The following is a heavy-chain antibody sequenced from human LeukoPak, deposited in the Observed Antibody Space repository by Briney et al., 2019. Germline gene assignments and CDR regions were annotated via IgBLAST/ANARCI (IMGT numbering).Heavy chain of an antibody. Sequence: GRSLRLSCAASGFTFSSYGMHWVRQAPGKGLEWVAVISYDGSNKYYADSVKGRFTISRDNSKNTLYLQMNSLRAEDTAVYYCAKDLGAPGGYSYGYLFDYWGQGTLVTVS. CDR2: ISYDGSNK. J-gene: IGHJ4*02. V-gene: IGHV3-30*18. CDR3: AKDLGAPGGYSYGYLFDY. CDR1: GFTFSSYG. D-gene: IGHD5-18*01.